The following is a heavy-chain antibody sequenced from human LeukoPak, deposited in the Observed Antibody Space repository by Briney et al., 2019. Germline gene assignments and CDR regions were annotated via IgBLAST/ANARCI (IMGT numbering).Heavy chain of an antibody. CDR1: SASISSYS. V-gene: IGHV4-4*07. CDR3: ARYYGSRILGYYMDV. CDR2: IYTSGST. Sequence: PSETLSLTCTVSSASISSYSWSWIRQPAGKGLEWIGRIYTSGSTNYNPSLKSRVTMSIGTSTNQFSLRLTSVAAADTAVYYCARYYGSRILGYYMDVWGKGTTVTVSS. D-gene: IGHD3-10*01. J-gene: IGHJ6*03.